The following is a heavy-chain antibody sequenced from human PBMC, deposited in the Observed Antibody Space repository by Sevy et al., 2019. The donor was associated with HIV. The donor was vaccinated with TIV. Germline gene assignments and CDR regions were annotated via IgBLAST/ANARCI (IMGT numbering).Heavy chain of an antibody. CDR1: GYTFTRYD. V-gene: IGHV1-8*01. CDR2: MNPNSGNT. CDR3: ARVLGIAARLPWRY. J-gene: IGHJ4*02. Sequence: ASVKVSCKASGYTFTRYDINWVRQATGQGLEWMGWMNPNSGNTGYAQKFQGRVTMTRNTSISTAYMELSSLRSEDTAVYYCARVLGIAARLPWRYWGQGTLVTVSS. D-gene: IGHD6-6*01.